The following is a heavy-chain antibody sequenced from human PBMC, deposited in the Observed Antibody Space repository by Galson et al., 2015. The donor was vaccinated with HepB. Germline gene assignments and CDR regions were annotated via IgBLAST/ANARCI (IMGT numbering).Heavy chain of an antibody. V-gene: IGHV1-46*03. J-gene: IGHJ4*02. Sequence: SVKVSCKASGYTFTSYYMHWVRQAPGQGLEWMGITNPSGGSTSYAQKFQGRVTMTRDTSTSTVYMDLSSLRSEDTAVYYCTRDNGGGYSTFDYWGQGTLVTVSS. CDR2: TNPSGGST. CDR3: TRDNGGGYSTFDY. D-gene: IGHD1-26*01. CDR1: GYTFTSYY.